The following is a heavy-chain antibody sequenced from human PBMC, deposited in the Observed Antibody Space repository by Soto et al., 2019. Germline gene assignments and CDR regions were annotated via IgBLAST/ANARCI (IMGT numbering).Heavy chain of an antibody. CDR1: GDSLRRGFHH. Sequence: QVQLQESGSGLLKPSQTLSLDCSVSGDSLRRGFHHWSWIRQTPGKGLQLIGHIDTNGDTHYDPSLRNRLNVSIVTTERRFSLKVTSVTAADTAVYYCARVTSMVRGVIDTWFDPWGHGTLVTVSS. J-gene: IGHJ5*02. CDR2: IDTNGDT. V-gene: IGHV4-31*03. D-gene: IGHD3-10*01. CDR3: ARVTSMVRGVIDTWFDP.